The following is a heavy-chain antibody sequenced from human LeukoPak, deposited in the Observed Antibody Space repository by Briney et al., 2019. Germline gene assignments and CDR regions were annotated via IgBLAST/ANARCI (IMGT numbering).Heavy chain of an antibody. J-gene: IGHJ4*02. CDR1: GFTFSDYY. V-gene: IGHV3-11*01. D-gene: IGHD3-16*01. Sequence: KPGGSLRLSCAASGFTFSDYYMSWIRQAPGKGLEWVSYISSSGSTIYYADSVKGRFTISRDNAKNSLYLQMNSLRAEDTAVYYCASHGGRVWGSYGSGHFRPFDYWGQGTLVTVSS. CDR2: ISSSGSTI. CDR3: ASHGGRVWGSYGSGHFRPFDY.